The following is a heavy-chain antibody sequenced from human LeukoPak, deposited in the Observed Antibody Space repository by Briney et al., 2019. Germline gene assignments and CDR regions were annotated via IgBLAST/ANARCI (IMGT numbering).Heavy chain of an antibody. V-gene: IGHV1-18*04. Sequence: ASVKVSCKASGYSFTSYGISWVRRAPGQGLEWMGRISVHTGNTNYAQKLQGRVTMTTDTSASTAYMELRSLRSDDTAVYYCARVRSDYGDFGNYWGQGTLVTVSS. CDR3: ARVRSDYGDFGNY. D-gene: IGHD4-17*01. CDR1: GYSFTSYG. CDR2: ISVHTGNT. J-gene: IGHJ4*02.